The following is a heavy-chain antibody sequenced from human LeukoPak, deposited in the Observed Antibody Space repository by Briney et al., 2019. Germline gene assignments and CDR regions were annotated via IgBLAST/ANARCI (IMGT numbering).Heavy chain of an antibody. Sequence: GESLKISSKGSGYTFTTYWIGWVRQMPGKGLEWMGIIYPGDSDTSYSPSFQGQVTISADKSITTAYLQWSSLKASDTAMYYCARVMTTLTGFDFWGQGTLVTVSS. CDR1: GYTFTTYW. J-gene: IGHJ4*02. V-gene: IGHV5-51*01. D-gene: IGHD2/OR15-2a*01. CDR2: IYPGDSDT. CDR3: ARVMTTLTGFDF.